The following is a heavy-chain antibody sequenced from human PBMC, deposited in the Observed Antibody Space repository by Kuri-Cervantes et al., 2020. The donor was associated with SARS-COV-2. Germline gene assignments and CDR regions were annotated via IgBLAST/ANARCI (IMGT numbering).Heavy chain of an antibody. J-gene: IGHJ4*02. V-gene: IGHV3-30-3*01. D-gene: IGHD2-21*01. Sequence: GGSLRLSCAASGFTFSSYAMHWVRQAPGKGLEWVAVISYDGSNKDYTASGKGRSTISRDNSQNTLYLQMKSLRTEDTALYYCARDRVGVHDSWGQGTLVTVSS. CDR2: ISYDGSNK. CDR3: ARDRVGVHDS. CDR1: GFTFSSYA.